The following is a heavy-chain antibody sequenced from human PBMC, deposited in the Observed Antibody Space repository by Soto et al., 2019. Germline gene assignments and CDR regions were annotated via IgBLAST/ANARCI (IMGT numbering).Heavy chain of an antibody. Sequence: GASVKVSCKASGYTFTSYGISWVRQAPGQGLEWMGWINPNSGGTNYAQKFQGWVTMTRDTSISTAYMELSRLRSDDTAMYYCARSDQAIFGGEWFDPWGQGTLVTVSS. CDR2: INPNSGGT. CDR1: GYTFTSYG. CDR3: ARSDQAIFGGEWFDP. J-gene: IGHJ5*02. D-gene: IGHD3-3*01. V-gene: IGHV1-2*04.